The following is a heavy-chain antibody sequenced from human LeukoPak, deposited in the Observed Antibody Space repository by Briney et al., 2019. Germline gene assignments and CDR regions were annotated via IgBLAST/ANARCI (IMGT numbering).Heavy chain of an antibody. V-gene: IGHV3-23*01. D-gene: IGHD5-18*01. CDR3: AMGVSGYNYGPVDY. J-gene: IGHJ4*02. CDR1: GFTFSSYS. CDR2: VSDSGATT. Sequence: GGSLRLSCAASGFTFSSYSMNWVRQAPGKGLEWVSAVSDSGATTYYADSVKGRFTISRDNSKDTLYLQMNNLRVEDTAVYYCAMGVSGYNYGPVDYWGQGSLVTVSS.